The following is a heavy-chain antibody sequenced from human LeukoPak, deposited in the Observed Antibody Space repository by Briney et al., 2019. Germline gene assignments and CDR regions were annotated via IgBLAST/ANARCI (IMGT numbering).Heavy chain of an antibody. V-gene: IGHV4-34*01. D-gene: IGHD6-19*01. J-gene: IGHJ4*02. Sequence: SETLSLTCAVYGGSFSGYYWSWIRQPPGKGLEWIGEINHSGSTNYNPSLKSRVTISVDTSKNQFSLKLSSVTAADTAVYYCAREWAVYSSGWNKAFDYWGQGTLVTVSS. CDR3: AREWAVYSSGWNKAFDY. CDR2: INHSGST. CDR1: GGSFSGYY.